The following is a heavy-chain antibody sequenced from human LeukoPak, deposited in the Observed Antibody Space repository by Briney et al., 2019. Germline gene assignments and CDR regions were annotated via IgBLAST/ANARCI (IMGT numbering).Heavy chain of an antibody. J-gene: IGHJ4*02. V-gene: IGHV4-34*01. D-gene: IGHD3-3*01. CDR3: ATYFRRPGRPFDY. CDR2: INHSGST. Sequence: PSETLSLTCAVYGGSFSGYYWSWIRQPPGKGLEWIGEINHSGSTNYNPSLKSRVTISVDTSKNQFSLKLSSVTAADTAVYYCATYFRRPGRPFDYWGQGTLVTVSS. CDR1: GGSFSGYY.